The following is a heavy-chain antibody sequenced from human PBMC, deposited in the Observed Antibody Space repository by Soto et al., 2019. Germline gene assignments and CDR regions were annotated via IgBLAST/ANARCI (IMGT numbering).Heavy chain of an antibody. J-gene: IGHJ4*02. CDR1: GFTFSSYA. CDR3: ARRGPGTYFDY. D-gene: IGHD6-13*01. V-gene: IGHV3-23*01. CDR2: ISGSGGST. Sequence: EVQLLESGGGLVQPGGSLRLSCAASGFTFSSYAMNWVRQAPGKRLEWVSVISGSGGSTYYADSVKGRFTISRDNSKNTLYLPMNSLRAEDTAVYYCARRGPGTYFDYWGQGTLVTVSS.